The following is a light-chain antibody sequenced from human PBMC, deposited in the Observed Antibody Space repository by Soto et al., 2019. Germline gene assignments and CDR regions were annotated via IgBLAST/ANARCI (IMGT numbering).Light chain of an antibody. CDR2: GAS. Sequence: ETVLTQSPGTLSLSPGETATLSCRASQSVASNSLARYQQKPGQAPRLLVYGASGRTTDIPDRFSGRRSGTDFTLTINRLEPEDFAVYYSQNYDSSPHTFGQGTRLEIK. CDR3: QNYDSSPHT. V-gene: IGKV3-20*01. CDR1: QSVASNS. J-gene: IGKJ2*01.